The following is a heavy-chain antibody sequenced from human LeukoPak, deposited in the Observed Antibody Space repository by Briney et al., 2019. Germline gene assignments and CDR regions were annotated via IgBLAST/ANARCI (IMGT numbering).Heavy chain of an antibody. CDR3: ARLSYGSGSHYNFYFDF. CDR1: GGSISSGSHY. V-gene: IGHV4-39*01. CDR2: IYYSGNS. J-gene: IGHJ4*02. D-gene: IGHD3-10*01. Sequence: LSEPLSLTCTVSGGSISSGSHYWGWIRQPPGKELEWIGNIYYSGNSYYNPSLKSRDTISVDASKNQFSLNLSSVTAADTAVYYCARLSYGSGSHYNFYFDFWGQGNPVTVSA.